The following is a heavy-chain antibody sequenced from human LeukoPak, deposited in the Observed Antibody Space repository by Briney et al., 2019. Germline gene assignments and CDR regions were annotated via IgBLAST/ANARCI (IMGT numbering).Heavy chain of an antibody. CDR2: INHSGST. Sequence: SETLSLTCAVYGGSFSGYYWSWIRQPPGKGLEWIGEINHSGSTNYNPSLKSRVTISVDTSKNQFSLKLSSVTAADTAVYYCASPDCSGGSSYNYWGQGTLVTVSS. D-gene: IGHD2-15*01. J-gene: IGHJ4*02. CDR1: GGSFSGYY. CDR3: ASPDCSGGSSYNY. V-gene: IGHV4-34*01.